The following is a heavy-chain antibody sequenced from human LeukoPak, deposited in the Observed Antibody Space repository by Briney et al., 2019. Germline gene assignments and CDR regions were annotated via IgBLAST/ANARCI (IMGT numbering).Heavy chain of an antibody. CDR2: IYYSGST. Sequence: PSETLSLTCAVSGGSISSGGYYWSWIRQPPGKGLEWIGYIYYSGSTNYNPSLKSRVTISVDTSKNQFSLKLSSVTAADTAVYYCARVGGSSGWWHPFDYWGQGTLVTVSS. D-gene: IGHD6-19*01. J-gene: IGHJ4*02. V-gene: IGHV4-61*08. CDR3: ARVGGSSGWWHPFDY. CDR1: GGSISSGGYY.